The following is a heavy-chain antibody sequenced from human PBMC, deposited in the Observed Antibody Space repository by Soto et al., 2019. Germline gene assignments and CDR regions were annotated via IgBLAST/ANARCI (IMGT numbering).Heavy chain of an antibody. CDR3: ARSATLFDY. V-gene: IGHV4-59*08. CDR1: GGSISSYY. CDR2: IYYSGST. J-gene: IGHJ4*02. D-gene: IGHD6-25*01. Sequence: SETLSLTCSVSGGSISSYYWSWIRQPPGKGLEWIGYIYYSGSTNYNPSLKSRVTISVDTSKNQFSLKLSSVTAADTAVYYCARSATLFDYWGQGTPVTVSS.